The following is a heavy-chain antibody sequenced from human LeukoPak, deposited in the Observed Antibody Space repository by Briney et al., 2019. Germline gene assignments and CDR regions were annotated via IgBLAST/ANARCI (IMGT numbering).Heavy chain of an antibody. CDR3: ARDRPGSFDY. CDR1: GYTFTSYA. D-gene: IGHD2-15*01. Sequence: ASVKVSCKASGYTFTSYAMHWVRQAPGQRLEWMGWINAGNGNTKYSQKFQGRVTITRDTSTSTVYMELSSLRSEDTAVYYRARDRPGSFDYWGQGTLVTVSS. V-gene: IGHV1-3*01. CDR2: INAGNGNT. J-gene: IGHJ4*02.